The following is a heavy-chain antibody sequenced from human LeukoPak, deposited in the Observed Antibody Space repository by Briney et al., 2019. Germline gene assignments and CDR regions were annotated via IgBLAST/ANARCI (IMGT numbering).Heavy chain of an antibody. CDR3: APDFNRGGRDHY. Sequence: GGSLRLSCAASGFTFSSYAMSWVRQAPGKGLEWVSFISIGSDNIQYADSVRGRFTTSRDNAKNSLYLEMNSLRDEDTAVYYCAPDFNRGGRDHYWGQGTLVTVSS. J-gene: IGHJ4*02. CDR1: GFTFSSYA. CDR2: ISIGSDNI. V-gene: IGHV3-48*02. D-gene: IGHD2/OR15-2a*01.